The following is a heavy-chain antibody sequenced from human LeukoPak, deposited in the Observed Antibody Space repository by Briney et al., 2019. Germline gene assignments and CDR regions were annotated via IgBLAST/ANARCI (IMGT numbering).Heavy chain of an antibody. D-gene: IGHD2-2*01. CDR1: GGSFSGYY. CDR3: ARVGYCSSTNCLDY. J-gene: IGHJ4*02. V-gene: IGHV4-34*01. CDR2: INHSGST. Sequence: SETLSLTCAVYGGSFSGYYWSWIRQPPGKGLEWIGEINHSGSTNYNPSLKSRVTISVYTSQNQFSLKLSSVTAADTAVYFCARVGYCSSTNCLDYWGQGTLVTVSS.